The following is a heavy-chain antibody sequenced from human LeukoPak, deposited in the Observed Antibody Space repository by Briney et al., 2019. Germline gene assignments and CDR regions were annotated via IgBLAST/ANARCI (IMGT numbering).Heavy chain of an antibody. D-gene: IGHD2-15*01. CDR1: GFTFTSSA. V-gene: IGHV1-58*02. CDR3: AAGRTRSPGSNWFDP. J-gene: IGHJ5*02. Sequence: GASVKVSCKASGFTFTSSAMQWVRQARGQRLEWIGWIVVGSGNTNYAQKFQERVTITRDMSTSTAYMELSSLRSEDTAVYYCAAGRTRSPGSNWFDPWGQGTLVTVSS. CDR2: IVVGSGNT.